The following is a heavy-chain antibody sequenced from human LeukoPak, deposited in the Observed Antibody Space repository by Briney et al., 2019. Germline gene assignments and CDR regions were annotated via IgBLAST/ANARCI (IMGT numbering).Heavy chain of an antibody. CDR1: GFTFSDYY. Sequence: GGSLRLSCAASGFTFSDYYMSWIRQAPGKGLEWVSYISSSGSTIYYADSVKGRFTLSRDNAKNSLYLQMNSLRAEDTAVYYCAKGGSLTTVTHFDYWGQGTLVTVSS. V-gene: IGHV3-11*01. D-gene: IGHD4-17*01. CDR2: ISSSGSTI. CDR3: AKGGSLTTVTHFDY. J-gene: IGHJ4*02.